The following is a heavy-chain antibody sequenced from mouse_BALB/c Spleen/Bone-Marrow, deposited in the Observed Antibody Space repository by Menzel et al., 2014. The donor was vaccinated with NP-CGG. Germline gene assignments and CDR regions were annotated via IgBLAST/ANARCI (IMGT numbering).Heavy chain of an antibody. Sequence: QAQLKHSGAELAKPGASVKMSCKASGYTFTSYWMHWVKQRPGQGLEWIGYINPSTGYTEYNQKFKDKATLTADKSSSTAYMQLSSLTSEDSAVYYCARSSGYDGFAYWGQGTLVTVSA. D-gene: IGHD2-2*01. CDR2: INPSTGYT. V-gene: IGHV1-7*01. J-gene: IGHJ3*01. CDR1: GYTFTSYW. CDR3: ARSSGYDGFAY.